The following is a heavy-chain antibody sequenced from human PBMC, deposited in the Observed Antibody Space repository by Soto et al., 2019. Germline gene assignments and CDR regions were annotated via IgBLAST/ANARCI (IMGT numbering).Heavy chain of an antibody. CDR1: GDTISDPNND. D-gene: IGHD4-4*01. Sequence: QVQLQESGPGLKNPAQILTLTCTISGDTISDPNNDWSWIRHPQGKGLEWSGTPIYNGETSYNPSLKSRVSMSVATSTSQVSMRLTSVTASDTDVYFCAREGRLQSLDYWGQGTLVTVSS. J-gene: IGHJ4*02. CDR2: PIYNGET. V-gene: IGHV4-30-4*01. CDR3: AREGRLQSLDY.